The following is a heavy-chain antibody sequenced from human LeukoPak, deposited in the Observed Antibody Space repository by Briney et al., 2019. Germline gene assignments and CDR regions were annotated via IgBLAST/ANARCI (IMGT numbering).Heavy chain of an antibody. CDR1: GYTFTSYG. V-gene: IGHV1-18*01. CDR3: ARATIVGAKRYGMDV. CDR2: ISAYNGNT. D-gene: IGHD1-26*01. J-gene: IGHJ6*02. Sequence: VSVKVSCKASGYTFTSYGISWVRQAPGQGLEWMGWISAYNGNTNYAQKLQGRVTMTTDTSTSTAYMELRSLRSDDTAVYYCARATIVGAKRYGMDVWGQGTTVTVSS.